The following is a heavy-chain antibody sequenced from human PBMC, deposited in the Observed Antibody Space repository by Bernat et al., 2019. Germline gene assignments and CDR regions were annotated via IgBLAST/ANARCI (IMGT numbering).Heavy chain of an antibody. CDR3: ARWAAAGYYYYYGMDV. D-gene: IGHD6-13*01. V-gene: IGHV4-59*08. J-gene: IGHJ6*02. CDR2: IYYSGST. CDR1: GGSISSYY. Sequence: QVQLQESGPGLVKPSETLSLTCTVSGGSISSYYWSWIRQPPGMGLEWIGYIYYSGSTNYNPSLKSRVTISVDTSKNQFSLKLSSVTAADTAVYYCARWAAAGYYYYYGMDVWGQGTTVTVSS.